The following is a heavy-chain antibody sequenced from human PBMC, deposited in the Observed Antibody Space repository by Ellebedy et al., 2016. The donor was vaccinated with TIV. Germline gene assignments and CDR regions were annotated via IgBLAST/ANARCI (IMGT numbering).Heavy chain of an antibody. Sequence: GESLKISCRSSGYSFTPHWLSSVRLTPGNGLEWMGRIDPGNSYTDYIPSFQVNVTISVDESPSTAYLQWSRLKASDTSIYYCATMGSVFGECNFFAMDVWGQGTTVTAS. J-gene: IGHJ6*02. D-gene: IGHD3-10*02. CDR2: IDPGNSYT. CDR1: GYSFTPHW. CDR3: ATMGSVFGECNFFAMDV. V-gene: IGHV5-10-1*01.